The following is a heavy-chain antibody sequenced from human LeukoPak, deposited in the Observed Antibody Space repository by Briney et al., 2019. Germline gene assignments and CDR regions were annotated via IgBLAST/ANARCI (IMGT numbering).Heavy chain of an antibody. CDR1: GGSFSGYY. V-gene: IGHV4-34*01. D-gene: IGHD4-23*01. J-gene: IGHJ4*02. Sequence: PSETLSLTCAVYGGSFSGYYWSWIRQPPGKGLEWIGEINHSGSTNYNPSLKSRVTISVDTSKNQFSLKLSSVTAADTAVYYCARRGRDAITVAIDYWGQGTLVTVSS. CDR3: ARRGRDAITVAIDY. CDR2: INHSGST.